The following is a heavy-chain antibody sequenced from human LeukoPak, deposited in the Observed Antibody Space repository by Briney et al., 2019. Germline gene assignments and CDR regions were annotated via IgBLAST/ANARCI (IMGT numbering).Heavy chain of an antibody. D-gene: IGHD1-20*01. CDR2: IKHDGSEK. CDR1: GFTFSSYA. CDR3: ARDNWNPFDY. V-gene: IGHV3-7*01. Sequence: GGSLRLSCAASGFTFSSYAMRWVRQAPGKGLEWVANIKHDGSEKYYVDSVKGRFTISRDNAKNSLYLQVDSLRAEDTAVYYCARDNWNPFDYWGQGTLVTVSS. J-gene: IGHJ4*02.